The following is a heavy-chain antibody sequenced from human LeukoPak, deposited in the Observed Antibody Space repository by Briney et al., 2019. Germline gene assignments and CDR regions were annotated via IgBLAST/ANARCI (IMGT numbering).Heavy chain of an antibody. V-gene: IGHV3-64D*06. CDR2: ISRNGGST. Sequence: GGSQRLSCSASGFTFSTYAMHWVRQAPGKGLEYVSGISRNGGSTYYADSVKGRFTISRDNSKNTLYLQMSSLRAEDTALYYCVNQISGWVYWGQGTLDTVSS. D-gene: IGHD6-19*01. J-gene: IGHJ4*02. CDR1: GFTFSTYA. CDR3: VNQISGWVY.